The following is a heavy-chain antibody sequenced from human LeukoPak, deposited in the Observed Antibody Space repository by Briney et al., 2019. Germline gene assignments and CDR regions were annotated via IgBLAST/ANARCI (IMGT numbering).Heavy chain of an antibody. J-gene: IGHJ4*02. V-gene: IGHV4-59*08. CDR3: ARHGGGGSSWYDY. CDR1: GGSISSYY. D-gene: IGHD6-13*01. CDR2: VYYTGST. Sequence: SETLSLTCTVSGGSISSYYWSWIRQPPGEGLEWIAYVYYTGSTNYSPSLKSRVTISVDTSQNQFSLNLNSVTAADTAVYYCARHGGGGSSWYDYWGQGTLVTVSS.